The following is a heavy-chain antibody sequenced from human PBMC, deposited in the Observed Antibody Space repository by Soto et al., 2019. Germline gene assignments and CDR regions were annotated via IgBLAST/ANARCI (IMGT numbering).Heavy chain of an antibody. D-gene: IGHD3-22*01. CDR2: ISPANGDT. J-gene: IGHJ3*02. CDR1: GYTFTNYA. CDR3: ARILVGAFDI. Sequence: GASVKVSCKASGYTFTNYAFHWVRQAPGQSLEWMGGISPANGDTEYSQKFQDRVAITWSTSASTAYMELTSLTSEDTAVYYCARILVGAFDIWGQGTMVTVSS. V-gene: IGHV1-3*01.